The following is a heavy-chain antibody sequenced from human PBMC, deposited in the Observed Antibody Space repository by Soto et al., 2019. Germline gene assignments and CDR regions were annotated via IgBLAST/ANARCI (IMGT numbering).Heavy chain of an antibody. V-gene: IGHV3-21*01. Sequence: PGGSLRLSCAASGFTFSSYTMNWVRQAPGRGLEWVSSIGTSSSYIYHADSVKGRFTISRDNAKNSLFLQMNSLRADDTAVYYCARDSVRDYLYYYYGMDVWGQGTTVTVSS. CDR1: GFTFSSYT. CDR2: IGTSSSYI. D-gene: IGHD4-17*01. J-gene: IGHJ6*02. CDR3: ARDSVRDYLYYYYGMDV.